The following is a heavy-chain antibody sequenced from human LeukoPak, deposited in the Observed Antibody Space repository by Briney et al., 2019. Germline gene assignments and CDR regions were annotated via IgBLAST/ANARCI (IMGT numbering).Heavy chain of an antibody. CDR1: GFTFSRYW. CDR2: IKNDGSEE. D-gene: IGHD3-10*01. Sequence: GGSLRLSCAASGFTFSRYWMRWVRQAPGKGLEGVANIKNDGSEEYYVDSVRGRFTISRDNARNSLFLQMNSLTVEDTAVYYCARAIRGSAVDTGDRWGQGTLVTVSS. CDR3: ARAIRGSAVDTGDR. V-gene: IGHV3-7*01. J-gene: IGHJ4*02.